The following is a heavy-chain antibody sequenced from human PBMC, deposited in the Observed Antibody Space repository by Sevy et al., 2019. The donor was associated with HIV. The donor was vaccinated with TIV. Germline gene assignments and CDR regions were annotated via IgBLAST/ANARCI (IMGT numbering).Heavy chain of an antibody. J-gene: IGHJ4*01. Sequence: GGSLRLSCAASGFTLSTTWMTWVRQAPGKGLEWVANINQDGSAKYYVDSVKGRFTISRDNTKNSLYLQMRSLRVEDTAVYYCTTSFGVIAGDDFDYWGQGTLVTVSS. D-gene: IGHD3-3*01. CDR3: TTSFGVIAGDDFDY. CDR2: INQDGSAK. V-gene: IGHV3-7*01. CDR1: GFTLSTTW.